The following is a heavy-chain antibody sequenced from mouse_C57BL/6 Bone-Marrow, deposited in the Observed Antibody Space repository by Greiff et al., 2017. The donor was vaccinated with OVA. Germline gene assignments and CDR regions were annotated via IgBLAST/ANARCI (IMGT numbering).Heavy chain of an antibody. CDR1: GFTFSDYY. J-gene: IGHJ4*01. V-gene: IGHV5-12*01. Sequence: EVMLVESGGGLVQPGGSLKLSCAASGFTFSDYYMYWVRQTPEKRLEWVAYISNGGGSTYYPDTVKGRFTISRDNAKNTLYLQMSRLKSEDTAMYYCARQRNYAMDYWGQGTSVTVSS. CDR3: ARQRNYAMDY. CDR2: ISNGGGST.